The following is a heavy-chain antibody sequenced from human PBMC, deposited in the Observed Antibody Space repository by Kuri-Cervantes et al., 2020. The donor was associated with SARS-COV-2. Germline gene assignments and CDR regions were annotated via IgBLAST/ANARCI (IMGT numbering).Heavy chain of an antibody. D-gene: IGHD5-24*01. CDR3: SRVELSTILFDY. V-gene: IGHV3-48*01. Sequence: GESLKISCAASGFTFRRYSFSWVRQTPGQGLEWVAYISRTSSTIWYADSVKGRFTISRDNCKNSLNLQMNSLRAEDTAVYYCSRVELSTILFDYWGQGTLVTVSS. CDR2: ISRTSSTI. J-gene: IGHJ4*02. CDR1: GFTFRRYS.